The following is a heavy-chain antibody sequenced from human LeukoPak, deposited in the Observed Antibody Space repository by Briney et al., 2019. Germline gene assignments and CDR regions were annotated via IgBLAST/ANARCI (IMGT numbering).Heavy chain of an antibody. CDR3: ARLMQLRWAFDI. V-gene: IGHV4-59*01. J-gene: IGHJ3*02. D-gene: IGHD6-6*01. Sequence: SETLSLTCTVSGGSISSYYWSWIRQPPGKGLEWIGYIYYSGSTNYSPSLKSRVTISVDTSKNQFSLKLSSVTAADTAVYYCARLMQLRWAFDIWGQETMVTVSS. CDR1: GGSISSYY. CDR2: IYYSGST.